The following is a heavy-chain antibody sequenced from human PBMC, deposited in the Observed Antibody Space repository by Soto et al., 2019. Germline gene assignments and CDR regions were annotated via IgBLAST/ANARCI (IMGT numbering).Heavy chain of an antibody. D-gene: IGHD2-15*01. CDR1: GGTFSSYA. Sequence: QVQLVQSGAEVKKPGSSVKVSCKASGGTFSSYAISWVRQAPGQGLEWMGGIIPIFGTANYEQKIQGRVTITADESTSTAYMELSSLRSEETAVYYCAREYSSSYCSGRSCYSYWFDPWGQGTLVTVSS. CDR2: IIPIFGTA. V-gene: IGHV1-69*12. J-gene: IGHJ5*02. CDR3: AREYSSSYCSGRSCYSYWFDP.